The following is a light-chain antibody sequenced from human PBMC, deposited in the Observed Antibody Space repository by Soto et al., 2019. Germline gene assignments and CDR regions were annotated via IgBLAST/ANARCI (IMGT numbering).Light chain of an antibody. CDR2: VGTGGIVG. V-gene: IGLV9-49*01. Sequence: QLVLTQPPSASASLGASVTLTCTLRSGYSNYKVDWCQQRPGKGPRFVMRVGTGGIVGSKGDDIPDRFSVLGSGLNRYLTIKNIQEEDESDYHCGADHGSGSNSIFGGGTKVTVL. CDR1: SGYSNYK. CDR3: GADHGSGSNSI. J-gene: IGLJ2*01.